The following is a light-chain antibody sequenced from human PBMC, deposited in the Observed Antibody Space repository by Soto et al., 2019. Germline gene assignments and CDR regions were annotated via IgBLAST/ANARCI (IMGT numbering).Light chain of an antibody. J-gene: IGKJ4*02. CDR1: QNIRSW. CDR3: QQYDSSST. V-gene: IGKV1-5*03. Sequence: DIQMTQYPSTLSASVGDRVTITCRASQNIRSWLAWYQQKPGKAPRLLIYKASSLEIGVPSRFSGSGSGTEFTLTISSLQPDDSATYYCQQYDSSSTFGGGTKVEIK. CDR2: KAS.